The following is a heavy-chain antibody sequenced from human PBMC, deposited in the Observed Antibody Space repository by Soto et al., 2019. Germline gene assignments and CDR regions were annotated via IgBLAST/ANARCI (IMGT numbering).Heavy chain of an antibody. D-gene: IGHD2-15*01. V-gene: IGHV2-70*11. Sequence: SGPTLVNPTQTLTLTCTFSGFSLSTSGMCVSWIRQPPGKALEWLARIDWDDDKYYSTSLKTRLTISKDTSKNQVVLTMTNMDPVDTATYYCARIHNYCSGGSCYSNWFDPWGQGTLVTVSS. J-gene: IGHJ5*02. CDR3: ARIHNYCSGGSCYSNWFDP. CDR2: IDWDDDK. CDR1: GFSLSTSGMC.